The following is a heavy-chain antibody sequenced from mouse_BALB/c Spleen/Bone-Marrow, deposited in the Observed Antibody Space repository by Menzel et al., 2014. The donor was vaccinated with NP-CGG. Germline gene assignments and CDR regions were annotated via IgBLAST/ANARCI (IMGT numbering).Heavy chain of an antibody. CDR1: GYTFTEYT. V-gene: IGHV1-18*01. CDR3: ARDWYYYGSSSSWFAH. D-gene: IGHD1-1*02. Sequence: VQLQQSGPELVKPGASVKISCKTSGYTFTEYTIHWVKQSHGKSLEWIGGINPKNGGTTYKQKFKGKATLTVDKSSSTAYMGLRSLTSEDSAVYYCARDWYYYGSSSSWFAHWGQGTLVTVSA. J-gene: IGHJ3*01. CDR2: INPKNGGT.